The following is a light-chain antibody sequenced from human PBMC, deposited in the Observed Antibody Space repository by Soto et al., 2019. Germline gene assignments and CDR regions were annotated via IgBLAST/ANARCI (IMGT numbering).Light chain of an antibody. CDR3: QQYSAYPLS. V-gene: IGKV3-20*01. J-gene: IGKJ4*01. Sequence: EIVLTQSPGTLSLSPGERATLSCRASQPIINNFLAWYQQKPGQAPILLIYGASSRATATPDRFRGSGSGTDFTLTINRLEPEDFALYYCQQYSAYPLSFGGGTKVEIK. CDR2: GAS. CDR1: QPIINNF.